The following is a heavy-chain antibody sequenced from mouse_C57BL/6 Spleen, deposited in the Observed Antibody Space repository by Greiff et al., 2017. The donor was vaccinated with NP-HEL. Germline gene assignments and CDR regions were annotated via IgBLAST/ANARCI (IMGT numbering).Heavy chain of an antibody. CDR3: ARRGSYGSCYWYFDV. J-gene: IGHJ1*03. CDR1: GYTFTSYG. Sequence: VQLQQSGAELARPGASVKLSCKASGYTFTSYGISWVKQRTGQGLEWIGVIYPRSGNTYSNEKFKGKATLTVDKSSSTAYMELRSLTSEDSAVYFCARRGSYGSCYWYFDVWGTGTTVTVSS. CDR2: IYPRSGNT. V-gene: IGHV1-81*01. D-gene: IGHD1-1*01.